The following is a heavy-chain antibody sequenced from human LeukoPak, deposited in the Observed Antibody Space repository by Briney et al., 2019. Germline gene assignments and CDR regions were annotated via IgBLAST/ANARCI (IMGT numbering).Heavy chain of an antibody. CDR1: GFTFSINN. V-gene: IGHV3-30*02. CDR2: VENNGNEK. CDR3: AKDFRWSFDY. D-gene: IGHD3-3*01. Sequence: GGSLRLSCAASGFTFSINNMHWVRQAPGKGLEWVAFVENNGNEKYADYVRGRFTVSRDNSRNTLYLQMNSLRNEDTAVYYCAKDFRWSFDYWGQGSLVTVSS. J-gene: IGHJ4*02.